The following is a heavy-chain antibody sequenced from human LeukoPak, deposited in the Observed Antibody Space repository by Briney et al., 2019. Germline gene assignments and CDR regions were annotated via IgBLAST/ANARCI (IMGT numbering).Heavy chain of an antibody. CDR1: GFTFSTYW. CDR2: INSDGSST. V-gene: IGHV3-74*01. CDR3: ARTIEMATISYFDY. J-gene: IGHJ4*02. Sequence: GGSLRLSCAASGFTFSTYWMHWVRQAPGKGLVWVSRINSDGSSTTYADSVKGRFTISRDNAKNSLYLQMSSLRAGDTAVYYCARTIEMATISYFDYWGQGTLVTVSS. D-gene: IGHD5-24*01.